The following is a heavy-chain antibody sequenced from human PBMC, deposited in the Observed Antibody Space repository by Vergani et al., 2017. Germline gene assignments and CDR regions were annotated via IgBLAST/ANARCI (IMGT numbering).Heavy chain of an antibody. V-gene: IGHV3-9*01. CDR1: GFTFDDYA. Sequence: EVQLLESGGGLVQPGRSLRLSCAASGFTFDDYAMHWVRQAPGKGLKWVSGISWNSGSIGYADSVKGRFTISRDNAKNSLYLQMNSLRAEDTALYYCAKEKSELGRWYFDLWGRGTLVTVSS. CDR2: ISWNSGSI. J-gene: IGHJ2*01. D-gene: IGHD7-27*01. CDR3: AKEKSELGRWYFDL.